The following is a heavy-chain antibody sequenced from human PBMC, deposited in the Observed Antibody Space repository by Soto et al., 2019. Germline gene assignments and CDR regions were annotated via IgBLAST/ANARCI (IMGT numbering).Heavy chain of an antibody. CDR1: GGSISSSNHY. D-gene: IGHD3-10*01. Sequence: SETLSLTCAVSGGSISSSNHYWDWIRQPPGKGPEWIGRIYYSGSTYYNPSLKSRVTISVDTSKNQFSLKLSSVTAADTAVYYCARDSGSGSYSYNYFDPWGQGTLVTVS. CDR2: IYYSGST. J-gene: IGHJ5*02. CDR3: ARDSGSGSYSYNYFDP. V-gene: IGHV4-39*07.